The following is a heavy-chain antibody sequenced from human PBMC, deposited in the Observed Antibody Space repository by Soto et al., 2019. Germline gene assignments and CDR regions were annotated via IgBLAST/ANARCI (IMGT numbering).Heavy chain of an antibody. CDR3: TTDSTIAVRPPCAY. CDR2: IKSKTDGGTT. J-gene: IGHJ4*02. V-gene: IGHV3-15*01. D-gene: IGHD6-6*01. Sequence: GGSLRLSCAASGFTFTKAWMSWVRQAPGKGPEWVGRIKSKTDGGTTDYAAPVKGRITISRDDSKNRLYLQMSSLKTDDTAVYYWTTDSTIAVRPPCAYWHQGTPVTVSS. CDR1: GFTFTKAW.